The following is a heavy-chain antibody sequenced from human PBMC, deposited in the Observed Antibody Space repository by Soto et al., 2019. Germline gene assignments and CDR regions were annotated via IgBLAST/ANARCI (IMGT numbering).Heavy chain of an antibody. J-gene: IGHJ6*02. Sequence: LSLTCTVSGGSVSSGSYYWSWIRQPPGKGLEWIGYIYYSGSTNYNPSLKSRVTISVDTSKNQFSLKLSSVTAADTAVYYCARDLFGDYDYYYGMDVWGQGTTVTVSS. CDR1: GGSVSSGSYY. D-gene: IGHD3-10*02. V-gene: IGHV4-61*01. CDR3: ARDLFGDYDYYYGMDV. CDR2: IYYSGST.